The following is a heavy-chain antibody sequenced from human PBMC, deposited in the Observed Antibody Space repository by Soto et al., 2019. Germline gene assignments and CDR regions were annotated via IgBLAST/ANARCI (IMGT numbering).Heavy chain of an antibody. CDR3: ARDFPGNF. Sequence: QVQLVQSGAEVKKPGASVKVSCKASGYAFTSYYIHWVRQAPGQGFEWMGMINPSGGTASYEPRFQDRVTMTWDTSTSTVYVDLSRLRSEDTAVYYCARDFPGNFWGQGTLVTVSS. J-gene: IGHJ4*02. CDR2: INPSGGTA. CDR1: GYAFTSYY. V-gene: IGHV1-46*01.